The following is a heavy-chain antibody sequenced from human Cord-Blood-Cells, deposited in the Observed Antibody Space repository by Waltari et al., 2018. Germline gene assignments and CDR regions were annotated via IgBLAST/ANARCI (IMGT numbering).Heavy chain of an antibody. J-gene: IGHJ6*02. Sequence: QVQLVESGGGVVQPGRSLRLSCAASGFTFSSYGLHWVRQVPGKGLGWVAVIWDDGSNKYYADSVKGRITSSRDNSKNTLYLQMNSLRAEDTAVYYCAKEVAARGMDVWGQGTTVTVSS. CDR3: AKEVAARGMDV. CDR2: IWDDGSNK. D-gene: IGHD2-15*01. V-gene: IGHV3-33*06. CDR1: GFTFSSYG.